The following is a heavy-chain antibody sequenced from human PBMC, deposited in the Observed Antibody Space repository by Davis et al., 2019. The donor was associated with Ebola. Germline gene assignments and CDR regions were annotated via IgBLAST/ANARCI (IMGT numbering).Heavy chain of an antibody. J-gene: IGHJ4*02. V-gene: IGHV3-30*03. Sequence: SCKASGYTFTSYYMHWVRQAPGKGLEWVAVISYDGSNKYYADSVKGRFTISRDNSKNTLYLQMNSLRAEDTAVYYCTGTYRSFDYWGQGTLVTVSS. D-gene: IGHD1-1*01. CDR3: TGTYRSFDY. CDR2: ISYDGSNK. CDR1: GYTFTSYY.